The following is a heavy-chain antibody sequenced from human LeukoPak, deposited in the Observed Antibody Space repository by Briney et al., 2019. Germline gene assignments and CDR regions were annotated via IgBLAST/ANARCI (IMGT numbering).Heavy chain of an antibody. CDR1: GGSISSYY. CDR3: ARGVYYYDSSGYYPDAFDI. Sequence: SETLFLTCTVSGGSISSYYWSWIRQPAGKGLEWIGRIYTSGSTNYNPSLKSRVTMSVDTSKNQFSLKLSSVTAADTAVYYCARGVYYYDSSGYYPDAFDIWGQGTMVTVSS. J-gene: IGHJ3*02. D-gene: IGHD3-22*01. V-gene: IGHV4-4*07. CDR2: IYTSGST.